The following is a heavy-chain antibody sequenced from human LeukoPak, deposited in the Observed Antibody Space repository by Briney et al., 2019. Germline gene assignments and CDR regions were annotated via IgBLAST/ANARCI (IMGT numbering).Heavy chain of an antibody. D-gene: IGHD5-12*01. Sequence: SETLSLTCTVSGGSISSGGCYLSWIRQHPGKGLEWIGYIYYSGSTYYNPSPKSRVTISVDTSKNQFSLKLSSVTAADTAVYYCASGVATLDYWGQGTLVTVSS. J-gene: IGHJ4*02. CDR2: IYYSGST. CDR3: ASGVATLDY. CDR1: GGSISSGGCY. V-gene: IGHV4-31*03.